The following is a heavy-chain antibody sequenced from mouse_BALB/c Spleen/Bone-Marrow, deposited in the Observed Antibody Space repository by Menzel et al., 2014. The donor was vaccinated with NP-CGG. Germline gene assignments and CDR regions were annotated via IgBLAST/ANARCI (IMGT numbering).Heavy chain of an antibody. CDR2: ISSGGSYT. V-gene: IGHV5-9-4*01. CDR1: GFTFSSYA. D-gene: IGHD2-4*01. J-gene: IGHJ4*01. CDR3: AREGLRRRAAMDY. Sequence: EVHLVESGGGLVKPGGSLKLSCAASGFTFSSYAMPWVRQSPEKRLEWVAEISSGGSYTYYPDTVTGRFTISRDNAKNTLYLEMSSLRSEDTAMYYCAREGLRRRAAMDYWGQGTSVTVSS.